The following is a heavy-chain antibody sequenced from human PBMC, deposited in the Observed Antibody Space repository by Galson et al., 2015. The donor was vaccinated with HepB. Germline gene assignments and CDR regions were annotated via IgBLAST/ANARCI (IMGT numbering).Heavy chain of an antibody. Sequence: SVKVSCKASGYGFINHGIHWVRQAPGRRLEWMGWITGVNDNPKYSQKFQGRVTITRDTSARTAYMELGSLKSEDTAVYYCARSGRFGIAAADHGLYWGQGTLVTVSS. CDR2: ITGVNDNP. V-gene: IGHV1-3*01. J-gene: IGHJ4*02. D-gene: IGHD6-13*01. CDR3: ARSGRFGIAAADHGLY. CDR1: GYGFINHG.